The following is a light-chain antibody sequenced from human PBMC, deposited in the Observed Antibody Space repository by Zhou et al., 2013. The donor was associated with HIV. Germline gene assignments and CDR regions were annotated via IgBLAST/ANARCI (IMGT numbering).Light chain of an antibody. Sequence: DIQMTQSPSTLSASVGDRVTITCRASQSISSWLAWYQQKPGKAPKLLIYKASSLESGVPSRFSGSGSGTEFTLTISSLQPDDFATYYCQQYTDPECSFGQGTKLEIK. V-gene: IGKV1-5*03. CDR2: KAS. CDR1: QSISSW. J-gene: IGKJ2*04. CDR3: QQYTDPECS.